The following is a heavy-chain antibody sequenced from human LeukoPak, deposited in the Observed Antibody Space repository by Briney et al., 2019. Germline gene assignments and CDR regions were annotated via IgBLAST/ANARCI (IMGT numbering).Heavy chain of an antibody. CDR3: ARESMGWFDP. D-gene: IGHD2-21*01. V-gene: IGHV4-34*01. Sequence: PSETLSLTRTVSGGSISGYYWSWIRQPPGKGLEWIGEINHSGSTNYNPSLKSRVTISVDTSKNQFSLKLSSVTAADTAVYYCARESMGWFDPWGQGTLVTVSS. CDR1: GGSISGYY. CDR2: INHSGST. J-gene: IGHJ5*02.